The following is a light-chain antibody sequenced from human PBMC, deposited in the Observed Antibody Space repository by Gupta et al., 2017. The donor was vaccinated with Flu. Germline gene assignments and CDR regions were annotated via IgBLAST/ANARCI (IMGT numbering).Light chain of an antibody. J-gene: IGKJ1*01. CDR2: AAS. CDR3: QQCYSTLGT. Sequence: DIQMTQSLSSLSAPVGDRVTINCRASQSISSYLNWYQQKPGKSPKLLIYAASSLQSGVPSRFSGSGSGTDFTLTISRLQPEDFATYYCQQCYSTLGTFGQGTKVEIK. CDR1: QSISSY. V-gene: IGKV1-39*01.